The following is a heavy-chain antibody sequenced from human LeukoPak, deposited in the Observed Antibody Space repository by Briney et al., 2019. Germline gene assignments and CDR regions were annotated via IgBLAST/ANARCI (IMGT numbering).Heavy chain of an antibody. CDR2: IYHSGST. J-gene: IGHJ6*03. Sequence: KPSETLSLTCAVSGGSISSSNWWSWVRQPPGKGLEWIGEIYHSGSTNYNPSLKSRVTISVDKSKNQFSLRLRSVTAADTAVYFCARGRVSSSTWYSTYYYFFYMDFWGKGTTVTVSS. V-gene: IGHV4-4*02. CDR1: GGSISSSNW. CDR3: ARGRVSSSTWYSTYYYFFYMDF. D-gene: IGHD4-11*01.